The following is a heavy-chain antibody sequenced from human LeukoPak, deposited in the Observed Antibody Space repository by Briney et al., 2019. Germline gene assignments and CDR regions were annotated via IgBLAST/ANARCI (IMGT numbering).Heavy chain of an antibody. CDR2: INPNSGGT. CDR3: ARTLVGATARFDY. CDR1: GYTFTGYY. J-gene: IGHJ4*02. Sequence: GASVKVSCKASGYTFTGYYMHWVRQAPGQGLEWMGWINPNSGGTNYAQKFQGRVTMTRDTSISTAYMELSRLRSDDTAVYYCARTLVGATARFDYWGQGTLVTVSS. V-gene: IGHV1-2*02. D-gene: IGHD1-26*01.